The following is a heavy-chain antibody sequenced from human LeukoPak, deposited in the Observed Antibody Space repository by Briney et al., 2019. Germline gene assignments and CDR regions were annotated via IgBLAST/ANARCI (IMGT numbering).Heavy chain of an antibody. J-gene: IGHJ2*01. D-gene: IGHD6-19*01. CDR3: AKAARSSVAGFFLDL. CDR1: GSTFTAYP. Sequence: GGSRSPSFEAPGSTFTAYPWGWSRQAPGKGLGWFSPITGSGRSTYYADSVKGRFTISRDNSKNTLYLQMNSLRVEDTAVYYCAKAARSSVAGFFLDLWGRGTLVTVSS. CDR2: ITGSGRST. V-gene: IGHV3-23*01.